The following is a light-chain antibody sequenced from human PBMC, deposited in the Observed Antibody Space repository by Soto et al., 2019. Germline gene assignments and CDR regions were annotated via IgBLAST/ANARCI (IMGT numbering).Light chain of an antibody. CDR2: EVS. Sequence: QSALTQPASVSGSPGQSITISCTGTSSDVGSYNLVSWYQQHPGKAPKLMIYEVSKRPSGVSNRFSGSKSGNTASLTISGLKAEDEADYYCCSYAASSLNYVFGTGNKVTVL. CDR3: CSYAASSLNYV. CDR1: SSDVGSYNL. J-gene: IGLJ1*01. V-gene: IGLV2-23*02.